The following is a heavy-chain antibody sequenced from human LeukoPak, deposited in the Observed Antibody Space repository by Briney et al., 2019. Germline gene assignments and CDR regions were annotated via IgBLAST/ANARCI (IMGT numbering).Heavy chain of an antibody. CDR2: ISYDGSNK. Sequence: QSGGSLRLSCAASGFTFSSYAMHWVRQAPGKGLEWVAVISYDGSNKYYADSVKGRFTISRDNSKNTLYLQMNSLRAEDTAVYYCARERDGYNSHWFDPWGQGTLVTVSS. V-gene: IGHV3-30*04. D-gene: IGHD5-24*01. CDR3: ARERDGYNSHWFDP. CDR1: GFTFSSYA. J-gene: IGHJ5*02.